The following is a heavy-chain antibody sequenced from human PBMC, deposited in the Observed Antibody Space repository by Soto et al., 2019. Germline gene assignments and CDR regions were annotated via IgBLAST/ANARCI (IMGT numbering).Heavy chain of an antibody. Sequence: GASVKVSCKASGYTFTGYYMHWVRQAPGQGLEWMGWINPNSGGTNYAQKFQGRVTMTRDTSISTAYMELSRLRSDDTAVYYCARDSGDYPGIAAAYDYWGQGXLVTVYS. V-gene: IGHV1-2*02. CDR2: INPNSGGT. D-gene: IGHD6-13*01. J-gene: IGHJ4*02. CDR1: GYTFTGYY. CDR3: ARDSGDYPGIAAAYDY.